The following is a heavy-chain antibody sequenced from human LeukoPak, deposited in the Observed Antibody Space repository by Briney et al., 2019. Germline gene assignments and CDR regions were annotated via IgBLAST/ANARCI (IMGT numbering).Heavy chain of an antibody. V-gene: IGHV5-51*01. CDR1: GYNFTKFW. CDR3: AVTALDNWFDH. D-gene: IGHD2-21*02. J-gene: IGHJ5*02. Sequence: GESLKISCKGSGYNFTKFWLGWVRQMPGKGLEWMGIIFPGDSDTRYSPSFEGQVTISADKSLSTAYLQWTSLNVSDTAMYYCAVTALDNWFDHWGQGTLVTVSS. CDR2: IFPGDSDT.